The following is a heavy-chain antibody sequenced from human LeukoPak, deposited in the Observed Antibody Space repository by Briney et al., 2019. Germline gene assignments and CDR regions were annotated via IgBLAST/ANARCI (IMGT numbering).Heavy chain of an antibody. J-gene: IGHJ3*02. CDR2: IYPGDSDT. V-gene: IGHV5-51*01. D-gene: IGHD5-12*01. CDR1: GXSFTSYC. Sequence: GESLKISFKGSGXSFTSYCIGWVRQMPGKGVVWMGIIYPGDSDTRYSPSFQGQVTISADKSISTAYLQWSSLKASDTAMYYCARASEWLRADAFDIWGQGTMVTVSS. CDR3: ARASEWLRADAFDI.